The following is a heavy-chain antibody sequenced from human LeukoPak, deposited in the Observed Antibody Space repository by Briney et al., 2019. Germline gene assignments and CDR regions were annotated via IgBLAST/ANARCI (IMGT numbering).Heavy chain of an antibody. CDR2: ISAYNGNT. CDR3: ARVLFWYSSSWSSDIGGNNWFDP. Sequence: ASVKVSCKASGYTFSNYGISWVRQAPGQGLEWMGWISAYNGNTNYAQKLQGRVTMTTDTSTSTAYMELRSLRSDDTAVYYCARVLFWYSSSWSSDIGGNNWFDPWGQGTLVTVSS. CDR1: GYTFSNYG. D-gene: IGHD6-13*01. V-gene: IGHV1-18*01. J-gene: IGHJ5*02.